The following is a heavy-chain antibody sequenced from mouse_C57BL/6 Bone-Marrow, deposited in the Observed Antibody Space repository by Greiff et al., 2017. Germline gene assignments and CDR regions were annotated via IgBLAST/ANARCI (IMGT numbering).Heavy chain of an antibody. CDR3: ARPLSTVVDYYAMDY. V-gene: IGHV1-59*01. J-gene: IGHJ4*01. D-gene: IGHD1-1*01. Sequence: QVQLQQPGAELVRPGTSVKLSCKASGYTFTSYWMHWVKQRPGQGLEWIGVIDPSDSYTNYNQKFKGKATLTVDTSSRTAYMQLSSLTSEDSAVYYCARPLSTVVDYYAMDYWGQGTSVTVSS. CDR1: GYTFTSYW. CDR2: IDPSDSYT.